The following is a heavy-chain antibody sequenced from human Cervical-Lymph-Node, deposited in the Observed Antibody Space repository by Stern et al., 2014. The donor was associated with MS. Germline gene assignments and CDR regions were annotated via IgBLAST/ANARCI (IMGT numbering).Heavy chain of an antibody. CDR2: IIPVVGTA. D-gene: IGHD1-1*01. J-gene: IGHJ4*02. CDR1: GGTFSRYG. Sequence: QVQLVQSGGEVRKPGSSVKVSCKASGGTFSRYGISWVRPAPGKGLEWMGGIIPVVGTADYADEFQGRVTITADGSTSTAYMDLSSLTSADTAVYYCARVPYNRDFFEYWGQGTLVTVSS. V-gene: IGHV1-69*01. CDR3: ARVPYNRDFFEY.